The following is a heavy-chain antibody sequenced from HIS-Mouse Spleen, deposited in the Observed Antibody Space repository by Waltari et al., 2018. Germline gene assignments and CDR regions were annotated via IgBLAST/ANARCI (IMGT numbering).Heavy chain of an antibody. V-gene: IGHV1-2*02. CDR1: GDTFRGVY. CDR3: ARLTGDAFDI. D-gene: IGHD7-27*01. Sequence: QVQLVQSGAEVKKPGASVKVSCKASGDTFRGVYMLWGRQAPGQGREWMGWINPNSGGTNYAQKFQGRVTMTRDTSISTAYMELSRLRSDDTAVYYCARLTGDAFDIWGQGTMVTVSS. CDR2: INPNSGGT. J-gene: IGHJ3*02.